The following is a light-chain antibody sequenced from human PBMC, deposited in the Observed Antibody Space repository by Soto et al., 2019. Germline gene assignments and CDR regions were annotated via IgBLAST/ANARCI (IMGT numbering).Light chain of an antibody. CDR2: AVT. Sequence: QSALTQPASVSGSPGQSITISCTGTSSDVGGYNSVSWYQQHPGQAPKLMIYAVTSRPSGVSNRFSGSKSGNTASLTISGLQAEDEADYYCSSYTGSNTWVFGGGTKLTVL. CDR3: SSYTGSNTWV. V-gene: IGLV2-14*01. CDR1: SSDVGGYNS. J-gene: IGLJ3*02.